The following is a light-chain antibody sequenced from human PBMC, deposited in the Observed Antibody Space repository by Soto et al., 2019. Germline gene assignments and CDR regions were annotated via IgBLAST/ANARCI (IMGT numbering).Light chain of an antibody. V-gene: IGKV1-5*01. Sequence: DIQMTQSPSTPSASVGDRVTITCRASQSISSWLAWYQQKPGKAPKLLIYDASSLESGVPSRFSGSGSGTEFTLTISSLQPDDFATYYCQQYNSSPFGGGTKVEIK. CDR1: QSISSW. CDR2: DAS. J-gene: IGKJ4*01. CDR3: QQYNSSP.